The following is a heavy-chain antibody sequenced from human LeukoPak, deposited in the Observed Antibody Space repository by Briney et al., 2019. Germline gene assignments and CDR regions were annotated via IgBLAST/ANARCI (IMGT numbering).Heavy chain of an antibody. CDR2: INLGGST. D-gene: IGHD2-15*01. J-gene: IGHJ4*02. CDR1: GGCFSAYY. V-gene: IGHV4-34*01. Sequence: SETLSLTCAVYGGCFSAYYWSWIPQPPGKGREWIGEINLGGSTNSNTSLKRGATISVDTSKNQFSLKLSSVSAADTAVYYRARGDYCSGGSCYSPPFDYWGQGTLVTVSS. CDR3: ARGDYCSGGSCYSPPFDY.